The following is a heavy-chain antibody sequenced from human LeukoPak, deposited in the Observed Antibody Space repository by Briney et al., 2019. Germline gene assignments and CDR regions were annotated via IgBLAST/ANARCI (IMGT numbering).Heavy chain of an antibody. J-gene: IGHJ6*03. V-gene: IGHV1-2*02. CDR2: INPNSGGT. CDR1: GYTFTDYY. D-gene: IGHD5-12*01. CDR3: ARDQGQEWLRIEIDYYYYMDV. Sequence: ASVKVSCKASGYTFTDYYMHWVRQAPGQGLEWMGWINPNSGGTNYAQKFQGRVTMTRDTPISTAYVELSRLRSDDTAVYYCARDQGQEWLRIEIDYYYYMDVWGKGTTVTVSS.